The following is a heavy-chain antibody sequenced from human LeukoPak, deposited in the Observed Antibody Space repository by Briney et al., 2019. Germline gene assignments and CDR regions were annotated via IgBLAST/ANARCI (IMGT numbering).Heavy chain of an antibody. V-gene: IGHV4-59*08. D-gene: IGHD3-22*01. J-gene: IGHJ4*02. Sequence: SETLSLTCTVSGGSISSYYWSWIRQPPGKGLEWIGYVFHSGSTNYNPSLKSRVTISVNTSKNQFSLKLTSVTAADTAVYYCARDSSGYYRIDYWGQGTLVTVSS. CDR2: VFHSGST. CDR3: ARDSSGYYRIDY. CDR1: GGSISSYY.